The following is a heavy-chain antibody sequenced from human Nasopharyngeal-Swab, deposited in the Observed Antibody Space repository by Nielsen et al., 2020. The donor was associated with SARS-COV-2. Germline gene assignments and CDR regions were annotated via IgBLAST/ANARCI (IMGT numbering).Heavy chain of an antibody. CDR3: ARFGGCSSTSCYITFDAFDI. CDR1: GFTSDDYA. V-gene: IGHV3-21*01. CDR2: ISSSSSYI. J-gene: IGHJ3*02. Sequence: GESLKISWAASGFTSDDYAMHWVRQAPGKGLEWVSGISSSSSYIYYADSVKGRFTISRDNAKNSLYLQMNSLRAEDTAVYYCARFGGCSSTSCYITFDAFDIWGQGTMVTVSS. D-gene: IGHD2-2*02.